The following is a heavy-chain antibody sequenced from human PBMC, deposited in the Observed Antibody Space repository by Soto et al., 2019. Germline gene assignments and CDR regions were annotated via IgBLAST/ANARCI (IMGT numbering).Heavy chain of an antibody. V-gene: IGHV3-23*01. CDR2: LSGSGDST. CDR3: AKRAGDYVGFDY. J-gene: IGHJ4*02. Sequence: EVQLLESGGGLVQPGGSLRLSCAASGFTFSSYCMSWVRQAPGKGLEWVSGLSGSGDSTYYADSVKGRFTISRANSKSTLYLQMNSLRAEDTALYYCAKRAGDYVGFDYWGQGTLVTVSS. CDR1: GFTFSSYC. D-gene: IGHD4-17*01.